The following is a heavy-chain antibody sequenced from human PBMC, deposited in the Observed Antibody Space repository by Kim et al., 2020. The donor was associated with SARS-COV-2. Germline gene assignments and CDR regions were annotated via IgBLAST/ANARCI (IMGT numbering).Heavy chain of an antibody. D-gene: IGHD3-3*01. V-gene: IGHV4-61*02. J-gene: IGHJ6*02. Sequence: SETLSLTCTVSGGSISSGSYYWSWIRQPAGKGLEWIGRIYTSGSTNYNPSLKSRVTISVDTSKNQFSLKLSSVTAADTAVYYCARAGRGPTVLRFLEWSERAYYYGMDVWGQGTTVTVSS. CDR2: IYTSGST. CDR1: GGSISSGSYY. CDR3: ARAGRGPTVLRFLEWSERAYYYGMDV.